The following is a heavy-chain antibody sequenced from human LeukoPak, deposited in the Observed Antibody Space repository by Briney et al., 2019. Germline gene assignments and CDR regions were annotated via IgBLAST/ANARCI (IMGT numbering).Heavy chain of an antibody. J-gene: IGHJ6*03. CDR3: AKGQGRLLWFGELKGYYCMDV. CDR2: ISSSGSSI. V-gene: IGHV3-21*01. CDR1: GFTFSSYS. D-gene: IGHD3-10*01. Sequence: GGSLRLSCAASGFTFSSYSINWVRQAPGRGLEWVSSISSSGSSIYYADSVKGRFTISRDNSKNTLSLHMNSLRAQDPPVYYCAKGQGRLLWFGELKGYYCMDVWGKGTTVTISS.